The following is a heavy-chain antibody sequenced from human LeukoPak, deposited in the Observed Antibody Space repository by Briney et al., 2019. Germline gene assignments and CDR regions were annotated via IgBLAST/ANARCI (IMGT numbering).Heavy chain of an antibody. CDR2: IASDGSST. Sequence: GSLRLSCAASGFTFSSYWMNWVRQAPGKGLVWVSRIASDGSSTTYADSVKGRFSVSRDNAKNTLYLQMNSLRVEDTAVYYCARGRPHGNDYWGQGTLVTVSS. CDR3: ARGRPHGNDY. V-gene: IGHV3-74*01. CDR1: GFTFSSYW. D-gene: IGHD4-23*01. J-gene: IGHJ4*02.